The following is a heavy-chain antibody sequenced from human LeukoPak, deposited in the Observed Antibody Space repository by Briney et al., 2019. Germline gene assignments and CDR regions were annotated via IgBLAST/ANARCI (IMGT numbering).Heavy chain of an antibody. Sequence: GGSLRLSCAASGFTFSSYAMHWVRQAPGKGLEWVAVISYDGSNKYYADSVKGRFTISRDNSKNTLYLQMNSLRAEDTAVYYCARDRIAAAGIWYFDYWGQGTLVTVSS. CDR3: ARDRIAAAGIWYFDY. CDR1: GFTFSSYA. CDR2: ISYDGSNK. V-gene: IGHV3-30*04. D-gene: IGHD6-13*01. J-gene: IGHJ4*02.